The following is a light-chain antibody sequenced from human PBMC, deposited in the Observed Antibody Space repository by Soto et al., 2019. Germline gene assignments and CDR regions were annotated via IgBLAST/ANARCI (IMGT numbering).Light chain of an antibody. CDR3: QKYNSAPLT. CDR1: HDISTY. J-gene: IGKJ1*01. V-gene: IGKV1-27*01. Sequence: DIPMTQSPSSLSASVGDRVTISCRASHDISTYLAWFQQKPGKVPKLLIYAASTLQSGVPSRFTGSGSGTDFTLTINSLQPEDVATYYCQKYNSAPLTFGQGTKVEIK. CDR2: AAS.